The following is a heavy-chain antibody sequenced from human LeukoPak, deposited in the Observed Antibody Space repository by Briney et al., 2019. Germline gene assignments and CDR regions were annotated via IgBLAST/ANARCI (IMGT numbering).Heavy chain of an antibody. CDR3: AKARTGTSIFRVVILDY. CDR1: GFTFSSYA. CDR2: ISGSGGST. V-gene: IGHV3-23*01. Sequence: GGSLRLSCAASGFTFSSYAMSWVRQAPGKGLEWVSAISGSGGSTYYADSVKGRFTISRDNSKNTLYLQMNSLRAEDTAVYYCAKARTGTSIFRVVILDYWGQGTLVTVSS. J-gene: IGHJ4*02. D-gene: IGHD3-3*01.